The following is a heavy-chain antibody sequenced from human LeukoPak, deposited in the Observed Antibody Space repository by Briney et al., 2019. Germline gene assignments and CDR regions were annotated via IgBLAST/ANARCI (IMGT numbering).Heavy chain of an antibody. CDR2: IWYDGSNK. Sequence: PGRSLRLSCAASGFTFSSYGMHWVRQAPGKGLEWVAVIWYDGSNKYYVDSVKGRFTISRDNSKNTLYLQMNSLRAEDTAVYYCACGYESGNWFDPWGQGTLVTVSS. J-gene: IGHJ5*02. D-gene: IGHD5-12*01. V-gene: IGHV3-33*01. CDR1: GFTFSSYG. CDR3: ACGYESGNWFDP.